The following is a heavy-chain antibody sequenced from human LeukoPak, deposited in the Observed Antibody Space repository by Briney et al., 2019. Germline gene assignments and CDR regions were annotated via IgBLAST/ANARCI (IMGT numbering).Heavy chain of an antibody. Sequence: ASVKVSCKASGYTFTSYYMHWVRQAPGQGLEWMGIINPSGGSTSYAQKFQGRVTMTRDMSTSTVYMELSSLRSEDTAVYYCAIATRAVAGTKYWGQGTLVTVSS. CDR3: AIATRAVAGTKY. CDR1: GYTFTSYY. J-gene: IGHJ4*02. V-gene: IGHV1-46*01. CDR2: INPSGGST. D-gene: IGHD6-19*01.